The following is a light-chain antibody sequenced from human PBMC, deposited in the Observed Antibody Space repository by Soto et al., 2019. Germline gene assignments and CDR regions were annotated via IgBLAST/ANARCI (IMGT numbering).Light chain of an antibody. Sequence: SYELTQPPSVSVSPGQTASITCSGDKLGDKYARWYQQKPGQSPVLVIYQDSKRPSGIPERFSGSNSGNTATLTISGTQAMDEADYYCQAWDSSTGEVVGTGTKLTVL. CDR1: KLGDKY. CDR2: QDS. J-gene: IGLJ1*01. V-gene: IGLV3-1*01. CDR3: QAWDSSTGEV.